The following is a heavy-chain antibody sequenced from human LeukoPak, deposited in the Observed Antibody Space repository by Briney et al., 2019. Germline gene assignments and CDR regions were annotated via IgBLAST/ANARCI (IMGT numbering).Heavy chain of an antibody. CDR3: ARARGFEADVFHI. V-gene: IGHV3-20*01. Sequence: AGGSLRLSCAASGFTFDDYGMSWVRQAPGKGLEWVSGINWNGGNTGYADSVKGRFIISRDNAKNSLYLQMNTLRAEDTALYHCARARGFEADVFHIWGQGTMVTVSS. CDR2: INWNGGNT. CDR1: GFTFDDYG. J-gene: IGHJ3*02. D-gene: IGHD3-9*01.